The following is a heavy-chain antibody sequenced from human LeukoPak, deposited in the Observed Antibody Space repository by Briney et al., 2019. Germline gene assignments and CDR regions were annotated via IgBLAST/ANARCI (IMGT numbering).Heavy chain of an antibody. Sequence: ASVMVSCKVSGYTLTELSMHWVRQAPGKGLEWMGGFDPEDGETIYAQKFQGRVTMTEDTSTDTAYMELSSLRSEDTAVYYCATQPIRDYEDAFDIWGQGTMVTVSS. CDR2: FDPEDGET. CDR1: GYTLTELS. V-gene: IGHV1-24*01. J-gene: IGHJ3*02. CDR3: ATQPIRDYEDAFDI. D-gene: IGHD4-17*01.